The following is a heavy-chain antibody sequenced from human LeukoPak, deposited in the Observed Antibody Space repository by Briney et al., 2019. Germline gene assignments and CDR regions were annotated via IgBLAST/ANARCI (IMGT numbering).Heavy chain of an antibody. CDR2: IFSGGDT. V-gene: IGHV3-66*01. Sequence: PGGSLRLSCAASGFTVSNNWMNWVRQAPGKGLEWVSLIFSGGDTQYADSVKDRFTIPRDASKNTLYLQMSNLRAEDTAVYYCARDPSAVTANTYVWGQGTLVTVSS. D-gene: IGHD2-2*01. CDR3: ARDPSAVTANTYV. J-gene: IGHJ4*02. CDR1: GFTVSNNW.